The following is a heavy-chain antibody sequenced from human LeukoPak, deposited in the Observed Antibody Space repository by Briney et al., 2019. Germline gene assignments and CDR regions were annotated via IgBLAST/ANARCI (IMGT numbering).Heavy chain of an antibody. Sequence: GGSLRLSCAASGFTFSSYSMNWVRQAPGKGLEWVSSISSSSSYIYYADSVKGRFTISRDNAKNTLYLQMNSLRAEDTAVYYCARDRDYYDSTGGYWGQGTQVTVSP. D-gene: IGHD3-22*01. CDR1: GFTFSSYS. V-gene: IGHV3-21*01. CDR2: ISSSSSYI. J-gene: IGHJ4*02. CDR3: ARDRDYYDSTGGY.